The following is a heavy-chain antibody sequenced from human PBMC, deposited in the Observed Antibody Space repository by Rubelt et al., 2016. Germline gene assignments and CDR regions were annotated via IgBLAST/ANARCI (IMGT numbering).Heavy chain of an antibody. D-gene: IGHD5-24*01. CDR1: GGSISSSSYY. J-gene: IGHJ4*02. CDR2: FYYSGST. V-gene: IGHV4-39*01. Sequence: QLQLQESGPGLVKPSETLSLTCTVSGGSISSSSYYWGWIRQPPGKGLEWIGSFYYSGSTYYNPSLKSRVTISVEPSRNQFSLKLSLGTAADTAVYYCASHIDGYGYYWGQGTLVTVSS. CDR3: ASHIDGYGYY.